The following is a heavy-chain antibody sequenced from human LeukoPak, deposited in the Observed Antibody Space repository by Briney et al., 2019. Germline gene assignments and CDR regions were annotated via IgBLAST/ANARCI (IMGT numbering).Heavy chain of an antibody. CDR3: RRYIVVVPAAILEFSDYYYYGMDV. D-gene: IGHD2-2*02. V-gene: IGHV4-39*01. CDR2: IYYSGST. Sequence: SETLSLTCTVSGGSISSSSYYWGWIRQPPGKGLEWIGSIYYSGSTYYNPSLKSRVTISVDTSKNQFSLKLSSVTAADTAVYYCRRYIVVVPAAILEFSDYYYYGMDVWGQGTTVTVSS. J-gene: IGHJ6*02. CDR1: GGSISSSSYY.